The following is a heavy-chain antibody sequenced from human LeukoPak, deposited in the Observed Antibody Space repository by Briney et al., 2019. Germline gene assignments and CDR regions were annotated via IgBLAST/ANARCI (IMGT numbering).Heavy chain of an antibody. V-gene: IGHV3-30*02. Sequence: GGSLRLSCAASGFTFSSYGMHWVRQAPGKGLEWVAFIRYDGSNKYYADSVKGRFTISRDNSKNTLYLQMNSLRTEDTAVYYCAKARSGGSWSFDFWGQGTLVTVSS. D-gene: IGHD1-26*01. CDR1: GFTFSSYG. CDR2: IRYDGSNK. J-gene: IGHJ4*02. CDR3: AKARSGGSWSFDF.